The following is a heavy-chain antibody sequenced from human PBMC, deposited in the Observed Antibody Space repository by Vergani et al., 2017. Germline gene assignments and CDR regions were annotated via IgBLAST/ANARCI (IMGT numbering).Heavy chain of an antibody. V-gene: IGHV3-30*01. J-gene: IGHJ5*02. CDR1: GFTFSSYA. Sequence: QVQLVESGGGVVQPGRSLRLSCAASGFTFSSYAMHWVRQAPGKGLEWVAVISYDGSNKYYADSVKGRFTISRDNSKNKLYLQMNSLRAEDTAVYYCARTPTPAATNWFDPWGQGTLVTVSS. D-gene: IGHD2-2*01. CDR3: ARTPTPAATNWFDP. CDR2: ISYDGSNK.